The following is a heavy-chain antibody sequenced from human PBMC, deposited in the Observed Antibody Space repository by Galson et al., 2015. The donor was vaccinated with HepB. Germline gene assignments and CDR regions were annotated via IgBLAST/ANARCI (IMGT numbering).Heavy chain of an antibody. CDR1: GFIFRSYG. CDR3: ASSHA. Sequence: SLRLSCAASGFIFRSYGMHWVRQAPGKGLEWVAVIWYDGGNDNYADSVKGRFTISRDNSKNTLYLQMNSLRAEDTAVYYCASSHAWGQGTMVTVSS. CDR2: IWYDGGND. V-gene: IGHV3-33*01. J-gene: IGHJ3*01.